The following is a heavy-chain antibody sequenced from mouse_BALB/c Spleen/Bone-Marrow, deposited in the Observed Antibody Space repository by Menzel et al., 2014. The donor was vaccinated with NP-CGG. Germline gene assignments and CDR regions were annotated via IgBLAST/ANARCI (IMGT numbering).Heavy chain of an antibody. D-gene: IGHD3-1*01. CDR2: ILPGSDGA. CDR3: AREGLPDFFAY. Sequence: VQLQQSGAELMKPGASVNISCKATGYTFSSYWIEWVKQRPGHGLEWIGDILPGSDGANYNEKFKGKATFTADTSSNTVYMEIDSLTSEDSAVYYCAREGLPDFFAYWGQGTLVTVSA. J-gene: IGHJ3*01. V-gene: IGHV1-9*01. CDR1: GYTFSSYW.